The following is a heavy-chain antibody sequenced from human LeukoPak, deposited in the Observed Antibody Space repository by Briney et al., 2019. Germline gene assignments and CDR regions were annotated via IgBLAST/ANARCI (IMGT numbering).Heavy chain of an antibody. CDR1: GSTFSSYS. Sequence: GGCLRLSCAASGSTFSSYSIHWVRQAPGKGLEWVAVISFDGNSKNFALSVKGRFAISRDNSKNTLFLQMNNLRSEDTALYYCVSPTADYPFLYYFDSWGQGTLVTVSS. V-gene: IGHV3-30*09. J-gene: IGHJ4*02. D-gene: IGHD5-12*01. CDR2: ISFDGNSK. CDR3: VSPTADYPFLYYFDS.